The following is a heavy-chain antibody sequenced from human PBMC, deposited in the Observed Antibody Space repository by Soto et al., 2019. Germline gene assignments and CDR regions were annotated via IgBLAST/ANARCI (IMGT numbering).Heavy chain of an antibody. J-gene: IGHJ4*02. CDR3: ARVLSSGWYVVYFDY. Sequence: VASVKVSCKASGGTFSSYAISWVRQAPGQGLEWMGGIIPIFGTANYAQKFQGRVTITADESTSTAYMELSSLRSEDTAVYYCARVLSSGWYVVYFDYWGQGTLVTVSS. D-gene: IGHD6-19*01. CDR1: GGTFSSYA. V-gene: IGHV1-69*13. CDR2: IIPIFGTA.